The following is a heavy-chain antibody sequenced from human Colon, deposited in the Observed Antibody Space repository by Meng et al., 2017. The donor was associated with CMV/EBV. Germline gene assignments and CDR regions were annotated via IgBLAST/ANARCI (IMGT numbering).Heavy chain of an antibody. J-gene: IGHJ2*01. CDR2: IYHSGTI. Sequence: ISSSDYSWTWIRQPPGKGLEWIGYIYHSGTIYYNPSLKTRVIISIDRSKNQFSLKLTSVTAADTAVYYCARATRYDILTGYYWYFDVWGRGTLVTVSS. V-gene: IGHV4-30-2*01. CDR1: ISSSDYS. D-gene: IGHD3-9*01. CDR3: ARATRYDILTGYYWYFDV.